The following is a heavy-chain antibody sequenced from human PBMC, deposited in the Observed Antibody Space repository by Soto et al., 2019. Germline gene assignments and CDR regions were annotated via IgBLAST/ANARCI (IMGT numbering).Heavy chain of an antibody. D-gene: IGHD2-21*02. CDR3: FAVVTSTLGY. CDR2: ISYDGSNK. Sequence: QVQLVESXGGVVQPGRSLRLSCAASGFTFSSYGMHWVRQAPGKGLEWVAVISYDGSNKYYADSVKGRFTISRDNSKNTLYLQMNSLRAEDTAVYYCFAVVTSTLGYWGQGTLVTVSS. V-gene: IGHV3-30*03. J-gene: IGHJ4*02. CDR1: GFTFSSYG.